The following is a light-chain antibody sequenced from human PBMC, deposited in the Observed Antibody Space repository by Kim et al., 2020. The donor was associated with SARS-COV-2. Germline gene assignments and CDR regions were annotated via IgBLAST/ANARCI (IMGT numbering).Light chain of an antibody. Sequence: DIQMIQSPSTLSASVGDRVTITCRASQSISSWLAWYQQKPGNAPKLLIYDASSLESGVPSRFSGSGSGTEFTLTISSLQPDDFATYYCQQYNGYLFTFGPGTKVDIK. CDR3: QQYNGYLFT. J-gene: IGKJ3*01. CDR1: QSISSW. V-gene: IGKV1-5*01. CDR2: DAS.